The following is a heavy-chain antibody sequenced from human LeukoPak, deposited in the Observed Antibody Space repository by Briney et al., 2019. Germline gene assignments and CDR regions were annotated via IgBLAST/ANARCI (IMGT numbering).Heavy chain of an antibody. Sequence: ASVKVSCKASGYTFTGYYMHWVRQAPGQGLEWMGRINPNSGGTNYAQKFQGRVTMTRDTSISTAYMELSRLRSDDTAVHYCARQHVRGFGVVTPVLNWFDPWGQGTLVTVSS. V-gene: IGHV1-2*06. CDR1: GYTFTGYY. D-gene: IGHD3-3*01. CDR3: ARQHVRGFGVVTPVLNWFDP. J-gene: IGHJ5*02. CDR2: INPNSGGT.